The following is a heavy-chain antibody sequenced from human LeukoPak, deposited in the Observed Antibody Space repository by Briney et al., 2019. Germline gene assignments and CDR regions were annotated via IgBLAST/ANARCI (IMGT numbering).Heavy chain of an antibody. J-gene: IGHJ3*01. CDR3: TRDEF. CDR1: GFTFSNYW. CDR2: MKKDGSEK. Sequence: GGSLRLSCAGSGFTFSNYWMSWVRQAPGKGLEWVANMKKDGSEKHYVDSVKGRFTISRDNAKNSLYLQMDSLRAEDTAVYYCTRDEFWGQGTMVTVSS. V-gene: IGHV3-7*05.